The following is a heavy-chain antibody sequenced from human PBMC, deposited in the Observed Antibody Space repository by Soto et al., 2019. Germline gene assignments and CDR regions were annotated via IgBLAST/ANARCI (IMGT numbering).Heavy chain of an antibody. CDR1: GYTLTELS. J-gene: IGHJ5*02. Sequence: ASVKVSGKVSGYTLTELSMHWVRQAPGKGLEWMGGFDPEDGETIYAQKFQGRVTMTEDTSTDTAYMELSSLRSEDTAVYYCATAFGITIFGVVPRSPFDPWGQGTLVTVSS. V-gene: IGHV1-24*01. D-gene: IGHD3-3*01. CDR3: ATAFGITIFGVVPRSPFDP. CDR2: FDPEDGET.